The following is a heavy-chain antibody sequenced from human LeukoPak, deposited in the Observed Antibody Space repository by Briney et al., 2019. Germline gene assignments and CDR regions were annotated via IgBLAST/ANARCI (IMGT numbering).Heavy chain of an antibody. D-gene: IGHD6-13*01. J-gene: IGHJ4*02. CDR3: ARGGRSSSWYGALDY. Sequence: GGSLRLSCAASGFTFSSYEMNWVRQAPGKGLECVSYISSSGSTIYYAGSVKGRFTISRDNAKKSLYLQLNSLRAEDTAVYYCARGGRSSSWYGALDYWGQGTLVIVSS. CDR2: ISSSGSTI. CDR1: GFTFSSYE. V-gene: IGHV3-48*03.